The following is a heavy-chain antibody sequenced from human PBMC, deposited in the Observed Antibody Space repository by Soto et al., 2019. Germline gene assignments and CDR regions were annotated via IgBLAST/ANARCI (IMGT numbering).Heavy chain of an antibody. CDR3: ASGRRVVVSSRAYYGMDV. D-gene: IGHD3-22*01. CDR1: GGTPSNSA. CDR2: IIPVLGIV. J-gene: IGHJ6*02. Sequence: QAQLVQSGAEVKKPGSSVKVSCQASGGTPSNSAMSWVRQAPGQGLEWMGGIIPVLGIVNYAQKFQGRVTITADDSKNTAYMDMGSLRSDDTAVYYCASGRRVVVSSRAYYGMDVGAQGTRVTVSS. V-gene: IGHV1-69*01.